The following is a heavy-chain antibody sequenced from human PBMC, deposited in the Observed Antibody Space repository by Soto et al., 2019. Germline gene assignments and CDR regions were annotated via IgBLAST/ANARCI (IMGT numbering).Heavy chain of an antibody. CDR3: ARLDRQRVVP. CDR2: IYPGDSDT. Sequence: PXGPLKISCKGSGYSFTSYWIGWVRQMPGKGLEWMGIIYPGDSDTRYSPSFQGQVTISADKSISTAYLQWSSLKASDTAMYYCARLDRQRVVPWGQGTLVTGSS. V-gene: IGHV5-51*01. D-gene: IGHD3-3*01. J-gene: IGHJ5*02. CDR1: GYSFTSYW.